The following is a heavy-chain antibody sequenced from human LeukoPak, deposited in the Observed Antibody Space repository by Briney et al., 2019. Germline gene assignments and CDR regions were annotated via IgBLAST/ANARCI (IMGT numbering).Heavy chain of an antibody. D-gene: IGHD5-18*01. Sequence: PGGSLRLSCAASGFTFSSYNMNWVRQAPGKGLEWVSYISSTSSSIYYADSVKGRFTISGDNAKNSLYLQMSSLRAEDTGVYYCARALGYSYGYVIDYWGQGTLVTVSS. CDR1: GFTFSSYN. CDR2: ISSTSSSI. CDR3: ARALGYSYGYVIDY. V-gene: IGHV3-48*01. J-gene: IGHJ4*02.